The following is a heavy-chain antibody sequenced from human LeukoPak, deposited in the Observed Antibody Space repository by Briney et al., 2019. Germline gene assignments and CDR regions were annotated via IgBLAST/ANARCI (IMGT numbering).Heavy chain of an antibody. CDR1: GGSISSHY. CDR2: IYYSGST. J-gene: IGHJ6*03. Sequence: SETLSLTCTVSGGSISSHYWSWIRQPPGKGLEWIGYIYYSGSTNYNPSLKSRVTISVDTSKNEFSLKLSSVTAADTAVYYCARGGNYDFWSGYYRGYYYYYYYMDVWDKGTPVTVSS. CDR3: ARGGNYDFWSGYYRGYYYYYYYMDV. V-gene: IGHV4-59*11. D-gene: IGHD3-3*01.